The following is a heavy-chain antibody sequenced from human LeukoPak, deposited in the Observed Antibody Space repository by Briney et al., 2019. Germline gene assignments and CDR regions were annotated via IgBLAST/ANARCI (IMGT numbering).Heavy chain of an antibody. Sequence: ASETLSLTCTVSGGSISSGDYYWNWIRQPPGKGLEWIGYIYYSGSTYYNPSLKSRVTISVDTFKNQFSLKLSSVTAADTAVYYCARHVRPNFDYWGQGTLVTVSS. CDR1: GGSISSGDYY. J-gene: IGHJ4*02. D-gene: IGHD1-1*01. CDR2: IYYSGST. V-gene: IGHV4-30-4*08. CDR3: ARHVRPNFDY.